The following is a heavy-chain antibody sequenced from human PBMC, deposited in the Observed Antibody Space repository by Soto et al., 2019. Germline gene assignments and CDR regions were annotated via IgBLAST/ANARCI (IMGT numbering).Heavy chain of an antibody. D-gene: IGHD3-3*01. V-gene: IGHV2-5*01. CDR3: AHRRGHYDFWSGYSNWFDP. CDR1: GFSLSTSGVG. CDR2: IYWNDDK. J-gene: IGHJ5*02. Sequence: QITLKESGPTLVKPTQTLTLTCTFSGFSLSTSGVGVGWIRQPPGKALEWLALIYWNDDKRYSPSLKSRVTITRDTSKNQVVRTRTNMDPVDTATYYCAHRRGHYDFWSGYSNWFDPWGQGTLVTVSS.